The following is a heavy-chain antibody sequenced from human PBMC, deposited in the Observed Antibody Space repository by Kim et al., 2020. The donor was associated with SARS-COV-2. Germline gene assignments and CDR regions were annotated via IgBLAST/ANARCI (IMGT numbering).Heavy chain of an antibody. J-gene: IGHJ4*02. Sequence: SVKGRFTISRDNSKNTLYRQMNSLRAEDTAVYYCAKGAYCGGDCYAYFDYWGQGTLVTVSS. CDR3: AKGAYCGGDCYAYFDY. D-gene: IGHD2-21*02. V-gene: IGHV3-23*01.